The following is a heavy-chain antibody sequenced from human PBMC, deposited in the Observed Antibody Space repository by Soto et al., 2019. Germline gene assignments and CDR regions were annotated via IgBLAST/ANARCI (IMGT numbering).Heavy chain of an antibody. CDR3: VKDIFGMDV. Sequence: PRRALVVRCSTGRFSFNRCCMQWVRQSPGNGLQFVSTISSNGGGTDYTDSVKGRFTISIDNSKKTLYLQITRLRPGDTAVYYCVKDIFGMDVWGQGTTVTVSS. CDR2: ISSNGGGT. J-gene: IGHJ6*01. V-gene: IGHV3-64D*06. D-gene: IGHD3-9*01. CDR1: RFSFNRCC.